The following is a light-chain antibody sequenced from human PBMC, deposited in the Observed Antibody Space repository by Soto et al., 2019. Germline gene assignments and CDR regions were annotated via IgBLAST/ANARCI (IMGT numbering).Light chain of an antibody. J-gene: IGKJ1*01. CDR3: QQYGSSRWT. Sequence: VFKQSPGTLAVSPGESATRSSSASQSVSSSYLAWYQQKPGQAPRVLIYGASSRATGIPDRFSGSGSGTEFTLTIGRLEPEDFAVYYCQQYGSSRWTFGQGTKVDIK. V-gene: IGKV3-20*01. CDR1: QSVSSSY. CDR2: GAS.